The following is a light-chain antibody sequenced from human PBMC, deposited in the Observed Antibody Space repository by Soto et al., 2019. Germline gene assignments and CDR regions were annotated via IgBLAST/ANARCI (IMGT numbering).Light chain of an antibody. V-gene: IGKV3-15*01. CDR3: QQYNNWPLT. Sequence: EIVMTQSPATLSVSPGERATLSCKASQSVSSNLAWYLQKPGQPPRLLIQGASTRATGIPARFSGSGSGTEFTLTISSLQSEDFAVYYCQQYNNWPLTFGGGTKVEIK. J-gene: IGKJ4*01. CDR2: GAS. CDR1: QSVSSN.